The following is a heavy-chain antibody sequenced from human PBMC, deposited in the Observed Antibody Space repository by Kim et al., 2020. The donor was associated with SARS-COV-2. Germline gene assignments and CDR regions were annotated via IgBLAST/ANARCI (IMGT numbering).Heavy chain of an antibody. D-gene: IGHD3-22*01. CDR3: AKSRDYDNSGYYYYFDY. J-gene: IGHJ4*01. CDR2: IWYDGSNT. Sequence: GGSLRLSCAASGFTFSNFGMHWVRQAPGKGLEWVAVIWYDGSNTYYADSIQGRFTISRDNSKNTLFLQMNSLRVEDTAVYDCAKSRDYDNSGYYYYFDY. CDR1: GFTFSNFG. V-gene: IGHV3-33*06.